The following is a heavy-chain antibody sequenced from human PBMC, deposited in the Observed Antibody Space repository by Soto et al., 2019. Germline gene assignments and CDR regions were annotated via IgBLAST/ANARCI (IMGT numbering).Heavy chain of an antibody. Sequence: EVHLLESGGGLVQPGGSLRLSCAASGLTFSSTAMSWVRQAPGKGLEWVAGIRGSGGSTYYADSVQGRFTISRDNSNNTLFLHMDSLRAGDTATYYCATDLHATVTYSDSWGQGTLVTVSS. CDR2: IRGSGGST. V-gene: IGHV3-23*01. CDR3: ATDLHATVTYSDS. CDR1: GLTFSSTA. J-gene: IGHJ4*02. D-gene: IGHD4-17*01.